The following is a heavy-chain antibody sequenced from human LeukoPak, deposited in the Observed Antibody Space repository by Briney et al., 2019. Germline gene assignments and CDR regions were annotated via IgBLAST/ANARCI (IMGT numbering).Heavy chain of an antibody. CDR3: ATFGYSSSWSPFDY. J-gene: IGHJ4*02. CDR2: ISGSGGST. D-gene: IGHD6-13*01. V-gene: IGHV3-23*01. Sequence: GGSLRLSCAASGFTFNNYAMSWVRQAPGKGLEWVSAISGSGGSTYYADSVKGRFTISRDNSKNTLYLQMNSLRAEDTAVYYCATFGYSSSWSPFDYWGQGTLVTVSS. CDR1: GFTFNNYA.